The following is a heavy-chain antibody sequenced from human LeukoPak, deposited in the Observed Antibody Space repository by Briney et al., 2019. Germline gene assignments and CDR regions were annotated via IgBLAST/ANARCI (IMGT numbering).Heavy chain of an antibody. CDR2: IYYTGST. CDR1: GGSISTYY. CDR3: ARGSVRGEFDP. D-gene: IGHD3-10*01. V-gene: IGHV4-59*01. J-gene: IGHJ5*02. Sequence: SETLSLTCTLSGGSISTYYWSWVRQPPGKGLEWIGYIYYTGSTDYNPSLKSRVTMSVDTSKNQFSLKLSSVTAADTAVYSCARGSVRGEFDPWGQGTLVAVSS.